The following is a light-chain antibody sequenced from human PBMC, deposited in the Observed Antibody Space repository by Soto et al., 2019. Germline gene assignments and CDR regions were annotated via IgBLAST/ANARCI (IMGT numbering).Light chain of an antibody. Sequence: QSVLTQPPSASGTPGQRVTISCSGSSSNIESNFVYWYQQVQATAPLLLIYRNNQRPSGVPDRFSGSKSGTSASLAISAVRSEDEADYYCTVWDDSLRGRLFGGGTKLTVL. V-gene: IGLV1-47*01. J-gene: IGLJ2*01. CDR1: SSNIESNF. CDR3: TVWDDSLRGRL. CDR2: RNN.